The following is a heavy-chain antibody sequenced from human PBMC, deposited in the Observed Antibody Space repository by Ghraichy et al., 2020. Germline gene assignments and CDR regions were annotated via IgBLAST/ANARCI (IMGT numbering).Heavy chain of an antibody. CDR3: ARGSKVVRFFYYDGMDV. Sequence: GGSLRLSCVGSGFTFSGYSMNWVRQSPGKGLEWVSYITSSSRTLSYADSVKGRFTISRDNAQNSLYLQMNSLRDEDTAVYYCARGSKVVRFFYYDGMDVWGQGTTFTVYS. D-gene: IGHD4-23*01. CDR2: ITSSSRTL. V-gene: IGHV3-48*02. CDR1: GFTFSGYS. J-gene: IGHJ6*02.